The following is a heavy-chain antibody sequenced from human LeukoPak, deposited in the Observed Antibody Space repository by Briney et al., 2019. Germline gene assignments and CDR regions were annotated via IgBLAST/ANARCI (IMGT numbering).Heavy chain of an antibody. J-gene: IGHJ5*02. Sequence: PSETLSLTCTVSGGSITYYYWSWIRQPPGKGLEWIGYSNYSGTTNYNPSLKSRVTISVDTSKNQFSLRMTSVTAADTAVYYCARLSGTTWRDWFDPGGQGTLVTVSS. D-gene: IGHD1-14*01. CDR1: GGSITYYY. V-gene: IGHV4-59*08. CDR2: SNYSGTT. CDR3: ARLSGTTWRDWFDP.